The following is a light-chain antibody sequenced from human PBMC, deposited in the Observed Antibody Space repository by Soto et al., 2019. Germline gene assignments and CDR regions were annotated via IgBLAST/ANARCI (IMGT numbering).Light chain of an antibody. V-gene: IGKV1-5*01. Sequence: DIHMTQSPSTLSASVGDRVTITCRASQTISSWLAWYQQKPGKAPKLLIYDASNLQSGIPSRFSGSGSGTEFTLTISSLQPDDFASYYCQQLDRYPFTFGGGTKVDIK. CDR1: QTISSW. J-gene: IGKJ4*01. CDR2: DAS. CDR3: QQLDRYPFT.